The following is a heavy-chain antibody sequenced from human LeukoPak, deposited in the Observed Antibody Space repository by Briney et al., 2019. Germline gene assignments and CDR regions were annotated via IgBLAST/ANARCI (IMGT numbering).Heavy chain of an antibody. CDR3: ASNFWTRRNIDY. Sequence: PGGSLRLSCGACLLSFSTYTMNWVRQAPGKGLEWVSSISASSSDIYYADSVKGRFTISRDNAKNSVYLQMDSLRADDTAVFYCASNFWTRRNIDYWGQGTLVTVSS. CDR1: LLSFSTYT. CDR2: ISASSSDI. D-gene: IGHD3/OR15-3a*01. V-gene: IGHV3-21*01. J-gene: IGHJ4*02.